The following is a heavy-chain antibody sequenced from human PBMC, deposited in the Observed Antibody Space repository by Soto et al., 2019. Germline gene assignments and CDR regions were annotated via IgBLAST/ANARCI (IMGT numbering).Heavy chain of an antibody. V-gene: IGHV3-7*01. J-gene: IGHJ6*02. Sequence: HPGGSLRLSCAASGFTFSSYWMSWVRQAPGKGLEWVANIKQDGSEKYYVDSVKGRFTISRDNAKNSLYLQMNSLRAEDTAVYYCARDAPLGGTTTYYYYYGMDVWGQGTTVTVSS. D-gene: IGHD1-7*01. CDR1: GFTFSSYW. CDR3: ARDAPLGGTTTYYYYYGMDV. CDR2: IKQDGSEK.